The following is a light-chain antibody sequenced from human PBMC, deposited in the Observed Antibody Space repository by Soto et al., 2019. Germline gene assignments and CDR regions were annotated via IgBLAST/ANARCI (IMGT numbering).Light chain of an antibody. Sequence: EIVLTQSPGTLSLSPGESATLSCRASQSVSSNSLAWYQQKPGQAPRLLIYDASSRATGIPDRFSGSGSGTDLTLTVSRLDPEDFAVYYCLQYGSPPRTFGQGTKVEIK. V-gene: IGKV3-20*01. CDR3: LQYGSPPRT. CDR1: QSVSSNS. CDR2: DAS. J-gene: IGKJ1*01.